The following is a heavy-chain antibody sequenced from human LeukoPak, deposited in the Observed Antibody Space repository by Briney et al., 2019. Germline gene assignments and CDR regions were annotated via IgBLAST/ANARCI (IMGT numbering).Heavy chain of an antibody. CDR2: IYSGGST. V-gene: IGHV3-53*01. Sequence: QTGGSLRLSCTVSGFTVSSDSMSWVRQAPGKGLEWVSFIYSGGSTHYSDSVKGRFTISRDNSKNNLYLQMNSLRAEDTAVYYCARRAGAYSHPYDYWGQGTLVTVSS. D-gene: IGHD4/OR15-4a*01. CDR1: GFTVSSDS. J-gene: IGHJ4*02. CDR3: ARRAGAYSHPYDY.